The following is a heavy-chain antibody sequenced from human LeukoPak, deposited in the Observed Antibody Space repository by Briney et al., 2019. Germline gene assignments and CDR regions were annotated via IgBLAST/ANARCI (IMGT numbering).Heavy chain of an antibody. CDR1: GFTFSSYG. D-gene: IGHD4-17*01. J-gene: IGHJ4*02. Sequence: GGSLRLSCAASGFTFSSYGMHWVRQAPGKGLEWVAFIRYDGSNKYYADSVKGRFTISRDNSKNTLDLQMNSLRAEDTAVYYCAKALFPFATVTAQSDYWGQGTLVTVSS. V-gene: IGHV3-30*02. CDR3: AKALFPFATVTAQSDY. CDR2: IRYDGSNK.